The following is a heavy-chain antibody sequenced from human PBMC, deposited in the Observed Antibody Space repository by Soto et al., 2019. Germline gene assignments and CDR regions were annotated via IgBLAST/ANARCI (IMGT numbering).Heavy chain of an antibody. Sequence: VGSLRLSCAASGFTFSSYAMSWVRQAPGKGLEWVSSISGSGDSTYYADSVKGRFTISRDNSKNTAYLQMNSLRVEDTALYYCAKGYCSYPKRSFDSWGQGTLVTVSS. CDR3: AKGYCSYPKRSFDS. D-gene: IGHD3-16*02. J-gene: IGHJ4*02. CDR1: GFTFSSYA. CDR2: ISGSGDST. V-gene: IGHV3-23*01.